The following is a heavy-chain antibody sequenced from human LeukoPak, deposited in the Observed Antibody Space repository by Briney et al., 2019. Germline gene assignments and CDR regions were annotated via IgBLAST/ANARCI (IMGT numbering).Heavy chain of an antibody. V-gene: IGHV3-9*02. Sequence: GRSLRLSCRASGVSSPDHAMHWVRQAPGKALEWVSGIYWNGGRIDYADSVRGRFTVSRDNAKNSLYLQMNSLRVEDTALYYCTIDVVPGGADYWGQGTLVTVS. CDR3: TIDVVPGGADY. D-gene: IGHD2-2*01. J-gene: IGHJ4*02. CDR1: GVSSPDHA. CDR2: IYWNGGRI.